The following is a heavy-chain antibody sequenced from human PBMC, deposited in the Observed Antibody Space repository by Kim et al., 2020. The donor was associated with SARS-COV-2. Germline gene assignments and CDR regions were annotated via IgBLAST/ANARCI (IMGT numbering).Heavy chain of an antibody. D-gene: IGHD6-6*01. CDR3: ARIAARAYYYGMDV. V-gene: IGHV1-2*02. Sequence: QKFKGRVTMTRDTSISTAYMELGGLRSDDTAVYYCARIAARAYYYGMDVWGQGTTVTVSS. J-gene: IGHJ6*02.